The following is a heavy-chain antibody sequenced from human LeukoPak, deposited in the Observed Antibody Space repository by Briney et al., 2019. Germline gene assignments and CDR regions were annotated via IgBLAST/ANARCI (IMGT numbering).Heavy chain of an antibody. Sequence: ASVKVSCKASGYTFTGYYVHWVRQAPGQGLGWMGWINPNSGGTNYAQKFQGRVTMTRDTSISTAYMELSSLRSDDTAVYYCATGGYCSSTSCYMPFDYWGQGTLVTVSS. J-gene: IGHJ4*02. CDR2: INPNSGGT. CDR1: GYTFTGYY. CDR3: ATGGYCSSTSCYMPFDY. V-gene: IGHV1-2*02. D-gene: IGHD2-2*02.